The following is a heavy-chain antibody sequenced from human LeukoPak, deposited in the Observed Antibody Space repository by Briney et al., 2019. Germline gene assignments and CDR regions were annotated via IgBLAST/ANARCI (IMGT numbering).Heavy chain of an antibody. CDR2: IWYDGSNK. Sequence: QPGRSLRLSXAASGFTFSSYGMHWVRQAPGKGVEWVAVIWYDGSNKYYADSVKGRFTISRDNSKNTLYLQMNSLRAEDTAVYYCAKDHGLRFLEWSDLDYWGQGTLVTVSS. J-gene: IGHJ4*02. CDR3: AKDHGLRFLEWSDLDY. CDR1: GFTFSSYG. D-gene: IGHD3-3*01. V-gene: IGHV3-33*06.